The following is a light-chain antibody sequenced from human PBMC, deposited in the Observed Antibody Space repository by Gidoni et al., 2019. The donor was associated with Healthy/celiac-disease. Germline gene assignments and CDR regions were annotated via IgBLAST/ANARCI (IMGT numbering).Light chain of an antibody. V-gene: IGLV2-23*02. CDR1: SSDVGSYNL. Sequence: QSALTQPASVSGSPGQSITIPCTGTSSDVGSYNLVSWYQQHPGKAPKVMIYEVSKRPSGVSNRFSGSKSGNTASLTISGLQAEDEADYYCCSYASSNTWVLGGGTKLTVL. CDR2: EVS. J-gene: IGLJ3*02. CDR3: CSYASSNTWV.